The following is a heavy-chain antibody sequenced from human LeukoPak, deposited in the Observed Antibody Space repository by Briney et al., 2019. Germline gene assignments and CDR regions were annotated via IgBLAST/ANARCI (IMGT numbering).Heavy chain of an antibody. J-gene: IGHJ4*02. CDR1: GGSISSYYW. CDR3: AHRGGSGSYFDY. D-gene: IGHD3-10*01. Sequence: TLSLTCTVSGGSISSYYWSWIRQPPGKALEWLALIYWDDDKRYSPSLKSRLTITKDTSKNQVVLTMTNMDPVDTATYYCAHRGGSGSYFDYWGQGTLVTVSS. CDR2: IYWDDDK. V-gene: IGHV2-5*08.